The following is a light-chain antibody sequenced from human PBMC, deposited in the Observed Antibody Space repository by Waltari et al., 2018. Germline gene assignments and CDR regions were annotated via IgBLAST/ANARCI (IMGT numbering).Light chain of an antibody. CDR3: QQYNNWPGT. Sequence: ELVMTQSPATLSVSPGEGATLSCRASQSVRSNLAWYQQNPGQAPRLLSYGASTRATGIPARFNGGGSGTEFTLTISSLQSQDFATYYCQQYNNWPGTFGQGTKVEIK. CDR1: QSVRSN. V-gene: IGKV3-15*01. J-gene: IGKJ1*01. CDR2: GAS.